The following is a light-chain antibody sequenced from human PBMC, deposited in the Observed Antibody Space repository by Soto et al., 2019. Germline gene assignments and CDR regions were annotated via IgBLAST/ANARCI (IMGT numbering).Light chain of an antibody. V-gene: IGKV1-5*03. CDR2: KAS. J-gene: IGKJ1*01. CDR1: QSISSW. Sequence: DIQMTQSPPTLSASVGDRVTITCRASQSISSWLAWYQQKPGKAPKLLIYKASSLESGVPSRFSGSGSGTEFTLTIISLQPDDFATYYCQQYNSYSWTFGQGTKVEIK. CDR3: QQYNSYSWT.